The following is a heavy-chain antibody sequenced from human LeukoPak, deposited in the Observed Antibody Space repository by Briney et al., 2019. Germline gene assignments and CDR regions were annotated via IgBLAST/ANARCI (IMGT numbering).Heavy chain of an antibody. CDR1: GGSFSGYY. J-gene: IGHJ6*03. CDR3: ARSSLYDFWCGYYYSGGYYYYMDV. V-gene: IGHV4-34*01. CDR2: INHSGST. D-gene: IGHD3-3*01. Sequence: PSETLSLTCAVYGGSFSGYYWSWIRQPPGKGLEWIGEINHSGSTNYNPSLKSRVTISVDTSKNQFSLKLSSVTAADTAVYYCARSSLYDFWCGYYYSGGYYYYMDVWGKGTTVTVSS.